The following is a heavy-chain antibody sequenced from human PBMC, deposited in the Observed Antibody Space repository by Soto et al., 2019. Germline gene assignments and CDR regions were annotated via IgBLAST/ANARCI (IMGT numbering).Heavy chain of an antibody. Sequence: GGSLRLSCAASGFTFSSYAMHWVRQAPGKGLEWVAVISYDGSNKYYADSVKGRFTISRDNSKNTLYLQMNSLRAEDTAVYHCARTDVGSIVGATVELETGFDYYSGMDVWGQGTTVTVS. D-gene: IGHD1-26*01. CDR2: ISYDGSNK. J-gene: IGHJ6*02. CDR1: GFTFSSYA. CDR3: ARTDVGSIVGATVELETGFDYYSGMDV. V-gene: IGHV3-30-3*01.